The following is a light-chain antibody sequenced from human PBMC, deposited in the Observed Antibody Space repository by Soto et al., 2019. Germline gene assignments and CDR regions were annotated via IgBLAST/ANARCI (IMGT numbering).Light chain of an antibody. CDR2: GAS. J-gene: IGKJ2*01. CDR3: QHYGTTRYS. V-gene: IGKV3-20*01. Sequence: EIVLTQSPGALSVSPGERATLSCRASQTVRNGYLAWYQQKPGQAPRLLIYGASIRTPGTPHKFSGSGSGTDFILTISRLEPEDSAVYYCQHYGTTRYSFGQGTKLEIK. CDR1: QTVRNGY.